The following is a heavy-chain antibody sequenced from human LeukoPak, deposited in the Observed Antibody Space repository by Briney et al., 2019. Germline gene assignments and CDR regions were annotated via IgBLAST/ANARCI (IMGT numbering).Heavy chain of an antibody. CDR3: ARTPPGGLIDY. D-gene: IGHD3-10*01. CDR2: MSPKGANT. Sequence: ASVKVSCKASGYTFTSYDINWVRQASGQGLEWMGWMSPKGANTGYAQKFQGRVTITRDTSISTAYMELSSLTSEDTAVYYCARTPPGGLIDYWGQGTLVTVSS. CDR1: GYTFTSYD. J-gene: IGHJ4*02. V-gene: IGHV1-8*03.